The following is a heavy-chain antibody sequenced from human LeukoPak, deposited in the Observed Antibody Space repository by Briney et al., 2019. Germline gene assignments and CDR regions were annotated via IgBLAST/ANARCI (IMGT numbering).Heavy chain of an antibody. V-gene: IGHV3-30*18. CDR2: ISYDGSNK. CDR3: AKDDSYAYQYFDY. J-gene: IGHJ4*02. CDR1: GFTFSSYG. Sequence: GGSLRLSCAASGFTFSSYGMHWVRQAPGKGLEWVAVISYDGSNKYYADSVKGRFTISRDNSKNTLYLQMNSLRAEDTAVYYCAKDDSYAYQYFDYWRQGTLVTVSS. D-gene: IGHD5-18*01.